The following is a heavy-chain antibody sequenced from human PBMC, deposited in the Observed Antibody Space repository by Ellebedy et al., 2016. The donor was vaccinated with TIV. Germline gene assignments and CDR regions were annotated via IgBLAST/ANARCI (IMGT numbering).Heavy chain of an antibody. Sequence: GGSLRLSCAASGFSFRSYWMNWVRQAPGKGLEWVANINQDGRERYYVDSVKGRFTIARDNAKNSLDLQMSSLRVEDTAVYYCATDGSYGDYRSPTHAFVMWGQGTMVAVSS. J-gene: IGHJ3*02. CDR2: INQDGRER. CDR3: ATDGSYGDYRSPTHAFVM. V-gene: IGHV3-7*01. CDR1: GFSFRSYW. D-gene: IGHD4-17*01.